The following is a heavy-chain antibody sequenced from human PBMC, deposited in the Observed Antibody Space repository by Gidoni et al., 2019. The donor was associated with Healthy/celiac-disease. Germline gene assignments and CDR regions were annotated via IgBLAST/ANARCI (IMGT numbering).Heavy chain of an antibody. CDR2: ISAYNGNT. CDR1: GYTFTSYG. Sequence: QVQLVQSGAEVKKPGASVKVSCKVSGYTFTSYGISWVRQAPGQGLEWMGWISAYNGNTNYAQKLQGRVTMTTDTSTSTAYMELRSLRSDDTAVYYCAREGGYDYVWGSYADAFDIWGQGTMVTVSS. D-gene: IGHD3-16*01. J-gene: IGHJ3*02. CDR3: AREGGYDYVWGSYADAFDI. V-gene: IGHV1-18*01.